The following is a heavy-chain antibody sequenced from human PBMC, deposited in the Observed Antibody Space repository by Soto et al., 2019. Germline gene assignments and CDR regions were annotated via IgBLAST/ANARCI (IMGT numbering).Heavy chain of an antibody. Sequence: QVQLVESGGGLVKPGGSLRLSCAASGFTFSDYYMSWIRQAPGKGLEWVSYISSSGSTIYYADSVKGRFTISRDNAKNSLYLQMNSLRAEDTAVYYCARDAYCSSTSCYDSGGFDPWGQGTLVTVSS. CDR2: ISSSGSTI. D-gene: IGHD2-2*01. CDR3: ARDAYCSSTSCYDSGGFDP. V-gene: IGHV3-11*01. J-gene: IGHJ5*02. CDR1: GFTFSDYY.